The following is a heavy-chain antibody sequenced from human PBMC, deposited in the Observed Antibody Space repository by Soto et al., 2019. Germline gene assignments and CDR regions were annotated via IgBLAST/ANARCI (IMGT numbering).Heavy chain of an antibody. J-gene: IGHJ4*02. V-gene: IGHV3-21*02. CDR3: ARDDSPKYGRV. CDR1: GFTFNTYS. D-gene: IGHD3-22*01. CDR2: ITSSGTHT. Sequence: EVQLVESGGGLVKPAGSLRLSCAASGFTFNTYSMSWVRQAPGKGLEWVSSITSSGTHTYYADSLKGRFTISRDNAKNSLHLQLNNLRVDDTAVYYCARDDSPKYGRVWGRGSLVTVSA.